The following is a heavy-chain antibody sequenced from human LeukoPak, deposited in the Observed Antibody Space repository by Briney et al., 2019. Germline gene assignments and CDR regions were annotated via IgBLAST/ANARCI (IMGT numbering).Heavy chain of an antibody. CDR2: IKSDGSST. J-gene: IGHJ4*02. D-gene: IGHD1-1*01. Sequence: GGSLRLSCAASGFTFSSYWMHWVRQAPGKGLVWVSRIKSDGSSTNYADSVKGRFTVSRDNAKNTLYLQMNGLRAKDAAVYYCAISDAGSPSLWGQGTLVTVSS. V-gene: IGHV3-74*01. CDR1: GFTFSSYW. CDR3: AISDAGSPSL.